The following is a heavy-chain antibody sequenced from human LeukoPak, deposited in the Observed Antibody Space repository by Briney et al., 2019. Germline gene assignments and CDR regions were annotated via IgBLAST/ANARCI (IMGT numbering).Heavy chain of an antibody. D-gene: IGHD6-6*01. Sequence: GGSLRLSCAASGFTFSSYEMNWVRQAPGKGLEWVAIISYDGSDKYYADSVKGRFTISRDNSKNTLFLQMDSLRPEDTAVYYCAKDNGWQTQLGGYYYYYGMDVWGQGTTVTVSS. CDR3: AKDNGWQTQLGGYYYYYGMDV. J-gene: IGHJ6*02. V-gene: IGHV3-30*18. CDR2: ISYDGSDK. CDR1: GFTFSSYE.